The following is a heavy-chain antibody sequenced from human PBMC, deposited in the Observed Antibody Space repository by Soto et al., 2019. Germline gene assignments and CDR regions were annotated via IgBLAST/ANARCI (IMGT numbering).Heavy chain of an antibody. V-gene: IGHV4-34*01. CDR2: INHRGST. CDR1: GGSFSGYY. J-gene: IGHJ5*02. D-gene: IGHD2-2*01. Sequence: TLSLTCVVYGGSFSGYYWSWIRQSPGKGLEWIGGINHRGSTNYNPSLESRVTISVDTSKNQFSLKLPSVTAADTAMYYCARDGFCTSTTCRVGNWFDPWGQGTLVTVSS. CDR3: ARDGFCTSTTCRVGNWFDP.